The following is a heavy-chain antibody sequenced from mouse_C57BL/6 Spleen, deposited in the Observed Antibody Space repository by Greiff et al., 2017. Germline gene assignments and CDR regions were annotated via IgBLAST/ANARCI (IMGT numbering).Heavy chain of an antibody. J-gene: IGHJ4*01. CDR3: TTTLTTVNAMDY. CDR2: IYPGNSDT. D-gene: IGHD1-1*01. CDR1: GYTFTSYW. V-gene: IGHV1-5*01. Sequence: VQLQQSGTVLARPGASVKMSCKTSGYTFTSYWMHWVKQRPGQGLEWIGAIYPGNSDTSYNQKFKGKAKLTAVTSASTAYMELSSLTNEDSAAYYCTTTLTTVNAMDYWGQGTAVTVSS.